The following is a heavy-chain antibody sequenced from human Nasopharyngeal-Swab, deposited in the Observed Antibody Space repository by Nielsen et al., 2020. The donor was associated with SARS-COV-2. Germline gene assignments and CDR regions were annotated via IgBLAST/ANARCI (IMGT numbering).Heavy chain of an antibody. V-gene: IGHV3-30*18. CDR3: AKDHQLIRNYYYYDMDV. Sequence: VRQAPGKGLEWMAVTSYDGVKKFYADSVKGRFTLSRDNSKNTLYLQMNSLRTEDTAVYYCAKDHQLIRNYYYYDMDVWGQGTTVTVSS. CDR2: TSYDGVKK. D-gene: IGHD2-8*01. J-gene: IGHJ6*02.